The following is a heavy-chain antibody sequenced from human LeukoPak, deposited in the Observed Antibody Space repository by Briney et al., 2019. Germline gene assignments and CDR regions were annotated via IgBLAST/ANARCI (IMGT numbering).Heavy chain of an antibody. J-gene: IGHJ4*02. D-gene: IGHD6-13*01. Sequence: SETLSLTCTVSGYSISSGYYWGWLRQPPGKGLEWIGSIYHSGSTYYNPSLKSRVTISVDTSKNQFSLKLSSVTAADTAVHYCASGYSSSWGYWGQGTLVTVSS. CDR3: ASGYSSSWGY. CDR2: IYHSGST. V-gene: IGHV4-38-2*02. CDR1: GYSISSGYY.